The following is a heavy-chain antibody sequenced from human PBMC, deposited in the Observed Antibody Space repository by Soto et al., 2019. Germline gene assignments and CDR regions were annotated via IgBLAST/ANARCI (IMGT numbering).Heavy chain of an antibody. Sequence: ASAKVSCKASGYTFTNYALHWVRQAPGQRLEWMGWVNAGNGNTKYSQKFQGRVTITRDTSASTAYMELSSLRSEDTAVYYCARDLPPIDYWGQGTLVTVSS. V-gene: IGHV1-3*01. CDR2: VNAGNGNT. CDR1: GYTFTNYA. CDR3: ARDLPPIDY. J-gene: IGHJ4*02.